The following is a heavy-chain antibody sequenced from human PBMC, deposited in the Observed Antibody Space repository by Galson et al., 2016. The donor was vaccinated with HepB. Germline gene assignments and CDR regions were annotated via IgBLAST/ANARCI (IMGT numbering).Heavy chain of an antibody. V-gene: IGHV5-10-1*01. D-gene: IGHD4-23*01. CDR2: IAPSDSNT. CDR3: ARLPSYGGNSLGLDY. Sequence: QSGAEVKKPGESLRISCKGSGYSFTNYWITWVRQMPGKGLEWMGRIAPSDSNTNYSPSIQGHVTISIDKSISTAYLQWSSLKASDTAMYYCARLPSYGGNSLGLDYWGQGTLVTVSS. CDR1: GYSFTNYW. J-gene: IGHJ4*02.